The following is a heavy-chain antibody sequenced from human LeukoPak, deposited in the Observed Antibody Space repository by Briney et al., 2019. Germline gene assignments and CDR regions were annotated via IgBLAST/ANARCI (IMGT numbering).Heavy chain of an antibody. V-gene: IGHV3-30*02. D-gene: IGHD3-9*01. J-gene: IGHJ4*02. CDR1: GFTFSSYY. Sequence: SGGSLRLSCAASGFTFSSYYMHWVRQAPGKCLEWVAVVHNDGDIKYFGDSVKGRFTISRDNSKNTLYLQMNSLRAEDTAVYYCATGTGYYYDRWGQGTLVTVAS. CDR3: ATGTGYYYDR. CDR2: VHNDGDIK.